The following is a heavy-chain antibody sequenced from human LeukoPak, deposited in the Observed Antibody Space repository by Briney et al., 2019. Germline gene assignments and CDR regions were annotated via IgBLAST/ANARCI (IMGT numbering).Heavy chain of an antibody. D-gene: IGHD6-13*01. J-gene: IGHJ6*03. CDR2: ISWNSGSI. Sequence: GGSLRLSCAASGFTFDDYAMHWVRPAPGKGLAWVSGISWNSGSIGYADSVKGRLAISRDNAKNSLYLQMNSLRAEDTALYYCAKGGSAVGRYYMDVWGKGTTVTVSS. CDR1: GFTFDDYA. V-gene: IGHV3-9*01. CDR3: AKGGSAVGRYYMDV.